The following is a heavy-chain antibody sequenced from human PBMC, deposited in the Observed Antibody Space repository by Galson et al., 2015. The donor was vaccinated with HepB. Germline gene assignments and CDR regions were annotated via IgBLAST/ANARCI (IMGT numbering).Heavy chain of an antibody. CDR3: TTLVDKYCSSTSCSDDAFDI. J-gene: IGHJ3*02. V-gene: IGHV3-21*03. D-gene: IGHD2-2*01. CDR2: ISSSSSYI. CDR1: GFTFSSYS. Sequence: SLRLSCAASGFTFSSYSMNWVRQAPGKGLEWVSSISSSSSYIYYADSVKGRFTISRDDSKNTLYLQMNSLKTEDTAVYYCTTLVDKYCSSTSCSDDAFDIWGQGTMVTVSS.